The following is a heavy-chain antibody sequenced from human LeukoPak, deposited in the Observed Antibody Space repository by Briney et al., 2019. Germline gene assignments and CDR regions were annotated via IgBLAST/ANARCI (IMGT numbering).Heavy chain of an antibody. V-gene: IGHV3-20*04. CDR2: INWNGGST. CDR3: ARLYYDFWSGPETLRNSNAFDI. CDR1: GFTFDDYG. Sequence: GGSLRLSCAASGFTFDDYGMSWVRQAPGKGLEWVSGINWNGGSTGYADSVKGRFTISRDNAKNSLYLQMNRLRAEDTALYYCARLYYDFWSGPETLRNSNAFDIWGQGTMVTVSS. D-gene: IGHD3-3*01. J-gene: IGHJ3*02.